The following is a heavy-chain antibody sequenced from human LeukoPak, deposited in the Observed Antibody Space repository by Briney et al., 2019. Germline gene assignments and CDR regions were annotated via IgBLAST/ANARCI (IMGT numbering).Heavy chain of an antibody. Sequence: SETLSLTCTVSGGSLSSYYWTWIRQPPGKGLEWIGNIDYSGNTKYNPSLKSRVTISVDTSKNQFSLKLSSVTAADTAVYYCARWYYDSSGYRYFDYWGQGTLVTVSS. D-gene: IGHD3-22*01. V-gene: IGHV4-59*01. CDR3: ARWYYDSSGYRYFDY. J-gene: IGHJ4*02. CDR2: IDYSGNT. CDR1: GGSLSSYY.